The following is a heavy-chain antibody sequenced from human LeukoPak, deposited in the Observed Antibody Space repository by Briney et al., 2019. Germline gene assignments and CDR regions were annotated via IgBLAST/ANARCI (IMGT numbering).Heavy chain of an antibody. D-gene: IGHD1-26*01. J-gene: IGHJ4*02. CDR3: ARDSSSWGSGTYGGDY. CDR1: GFTFSTYA. Sequence: GGSLRLSCAASGFTFSTYAMYWFRQAPGKGLEWVAVISYDGGNKYYADSVKGRFTISRDNSKNTLYLQMNGLRAEDTAVYYCARDSSSWGSGTYGGDYWGQGTLVAVSS. CDR2: ISYDGGNK. V-gene: IGHV3-30-3*01.